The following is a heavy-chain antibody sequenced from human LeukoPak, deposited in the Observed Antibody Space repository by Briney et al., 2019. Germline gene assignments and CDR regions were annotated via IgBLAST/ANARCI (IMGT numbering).Heavy chain of an antibody. CDR3: ARASPDFWSDPPHNWFDP. CDR2: INPNSGGT. D-gene: IGHD3-3*01. Sequence: ASVKVSCKASGYTFTGYYMHWVRQAPGQGLEWMGQINPNSGGTNYAQKFQGRVTMTRDTSISTAYMELSRLRSDDTAVYYCARASPDFWSDPPHNWFDPWGQGTLVTVSS. J-gene: IGHJ5*02. V-gene: IGHV1-2*06. CDR1: GYTFTGYY.